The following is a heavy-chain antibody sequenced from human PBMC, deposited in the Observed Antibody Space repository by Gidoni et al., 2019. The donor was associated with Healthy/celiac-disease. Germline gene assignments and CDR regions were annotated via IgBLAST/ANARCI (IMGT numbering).Heavy chain of an antibody. D-gene: IGHD4-17*01. CDR1: GFTFSSYA. CDR2: ISYDGSNK. CDR3: ARDALGYGDYYFDY. Sequence: QVQLVESGGGVVQPGRSLRPSCAASGFTFSSYAMHWVRQAPGKGLEWVAVISYDGSNKYYADSVKGRFTISRDNSKNTLYLQMNSLRAEDTAVYYCARDALGYGDYYFDYWGQGTLVTVSS. J-gene: IGHJ4*02. V-gene: IGHV3-30-3*01.